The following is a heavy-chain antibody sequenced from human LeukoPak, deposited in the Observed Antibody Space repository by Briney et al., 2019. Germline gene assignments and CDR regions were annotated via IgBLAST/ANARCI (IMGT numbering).Heavy chain of an antibody. Sequence: PGGSLRLSCAASGFTFSSYAMSWVRQAPGKRLEWVSAINTPGGRTYYADSVKGRFTISRDNSKNTLYLQMNSLRAEDTALYYCARDKSSGYYYFDYWGQGTLVTVSS. CDR1: GFTFSSYA. V-gene: IGHV3-23*01. CDR3: ARDKSSGYYYFDY. J-gene: IGHJ4*02. CDR2: INTPGGRT. D-gene: IGHD3-22*01.